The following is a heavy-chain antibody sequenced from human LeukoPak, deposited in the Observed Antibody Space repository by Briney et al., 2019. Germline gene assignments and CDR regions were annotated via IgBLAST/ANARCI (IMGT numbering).Heavy chain of an antibody. CDR3: AKGSSGSYLRAHFDY. J-gene: IGHJ4*02. CDR2: IYASGRST. D-gene: IGHD1-26*01. Sequence: GGSLRLSCAASGFTFSSYTMNWVRQAPGKGLEWVSGIYASGRSTYYADSVKGRFTISRDNSKNTLYLQMNSLRAEDTAVYYCAKGSSGSYLRAHFDYWGQGTLVTVSS. V-gene: IGHV3-23*01. CDR1: GFTFSSYT.